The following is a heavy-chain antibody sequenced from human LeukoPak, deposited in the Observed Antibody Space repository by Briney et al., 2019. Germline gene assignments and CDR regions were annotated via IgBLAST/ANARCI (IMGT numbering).Heavy chain of an antibody. Sequence: ASVKVSCKASGYTFTSYYMHWVRQPPGQGLEWMGIINPSGGSTRYAQNFQGRVTMTRHTSTRTVYMELSSLRSEDTAVYYCARDLGMAARIVVVPGIFDYWGEGTLVTVSS. D-gene: IGHD3-22*01. CDR3: ARDLGMAARIVVVPGIFDY. CDR1: GYTFTSYY. V-gene: IGHV1-46*01. J-gene: IGHJ4*02. CDR2: INPSGGST.